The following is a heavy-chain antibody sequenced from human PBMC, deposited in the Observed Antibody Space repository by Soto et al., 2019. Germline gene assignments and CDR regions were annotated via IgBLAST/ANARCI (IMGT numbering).Heavy chain of an antibody. CDR1: GGSISSYY. CDR2: SYYSGST. J-gene: IGHJ4*02. Sequence: QVQLQESGPGLVKPSETLSLTCPVSGGSISSYYWSWLRQPPGKGLEWIGDSYYSGSTNYNPSLKSRVTIAVDTSNNQSSLKLSSVTAADTAVYYCARGEERGAMPSGYWGQGTLVTVSS. V-gene: IGHV4-59*01. D-gene: IGHD3-16*01. CDR3: ARGEERGAMPSGY.